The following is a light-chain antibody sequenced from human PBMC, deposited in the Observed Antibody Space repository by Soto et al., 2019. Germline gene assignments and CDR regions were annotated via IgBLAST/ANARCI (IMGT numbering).Light chain of an antibody. CDR3: QQYDNLPLI. CDR1: QTIDTF. Sequence: DIQMTQSPPSLSASVGDRVTITCRASQTIDTFVNWYQQKPGRAPKLLIYDASSLQSGVPSRFSGSGSGTDFTLTISSLQPEDFATYYCQQYDNLPLIFGQGTRLEIK. V-gene: IGKV1-33*01. J-gene: IGKJ5*01. CDR2: DAS.